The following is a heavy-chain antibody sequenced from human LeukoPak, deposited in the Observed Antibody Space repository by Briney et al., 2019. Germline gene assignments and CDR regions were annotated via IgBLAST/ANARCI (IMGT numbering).Heavy chain of an antibody. V-gene: IGHV3-7*01. Sequence: GGSLRLSCAASEFTFSNYWMSWVRLAPGKGMEWVANIKQDGSGTYYVDSVKGRFTISRDNAKNSLYLQMNSLRVEDTAVYYCAGCSRVTTYYYSYYMDIWGKGTTVTVSS. CDR3: AGCSRVTTYYYSYYMDI. CDR2: IKQDGSGT. D-gene: IGHD4-17*01. CDR1: EFTFSNYW. J-gene: IGHJ6*03.